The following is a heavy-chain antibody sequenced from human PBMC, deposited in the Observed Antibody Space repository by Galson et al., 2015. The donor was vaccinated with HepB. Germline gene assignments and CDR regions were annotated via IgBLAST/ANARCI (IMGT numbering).Heavy chain of an antibody. Sequence: SVKVSCKASGYTFTSYAMHWVRQAPGQRLEWMGWINAGNGNTKYSQKFQGRVTITRDTSASTAYMELSSLRSEDTAVYYCARDGPDYYDSSGYLLFDYWGQGTLVTVSS. V-gene: IGHV1-3*01. CDR2: INAGNGNT. CDR3: ARDGPDYYDSSGYLLFDY. J-gene: IGHJ4*02. CDR1: GYTFTSYA. D-gene: IGHD3-22*01.